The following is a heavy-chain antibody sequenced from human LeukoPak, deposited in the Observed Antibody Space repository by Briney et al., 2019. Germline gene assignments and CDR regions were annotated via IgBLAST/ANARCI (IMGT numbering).Heavy chain of an antibody. J-gene: IGHJ4*02. D-gene: IGHD6-19*01. Sequence: LPETLSLTCTVSGGSISSYYWGWIRQPPGKGLEWIGSIYHSGSTYYNPSLKSRVTISVDTSKNQFSLKLSSVTAADTAVYYCARDSGAQWLLQSHPFDYWGQGTLVTVSS. CDR3: ARDSGAQWLLQSHPFDY. CDR1: GGSISSYY. V-gene: IGHV4-38-2*02. CDR2: IYHSGST.